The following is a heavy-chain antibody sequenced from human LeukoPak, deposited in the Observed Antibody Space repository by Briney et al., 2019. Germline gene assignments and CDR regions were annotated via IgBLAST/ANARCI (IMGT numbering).Heavy chain of an antibody. V-gene: IGHV4-4*09. CDR1: GGSISSYY. J-gene: IGHJ6*03. Sequence: SETLSLTCTVSGGSISSYYWSWIRQPPGKGLEWIGYIYTSGSTNYNPSLKSRVTISVDTSKNQFSLKLSSATAADTAVYYCARLRYGDFYYYYYMDVWGKGTTVTVSS. CDR3: ARLRYGDFYYYYYMDV. D-gene: IGHD4-17*01. CDR2: IYTSGST.